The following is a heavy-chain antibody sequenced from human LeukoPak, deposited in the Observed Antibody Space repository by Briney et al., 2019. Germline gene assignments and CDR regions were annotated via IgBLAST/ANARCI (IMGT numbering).Heavy chain of an antibody. Sequence: GGSLRLSCAASGFTFSSYSMNWVRQAPGKGLEWVSSISSGSTYIYYADSVKGRFTISRDNAKNSLYLQMNSLRAEDTAVYYCARGYSYGASGFDYWGQGTLVTVSS. CDR3: ARGYSYGASGFDY. V-gene: IGHV3-21*01. D-gene: IGHD5-18*01. CDR2: ISSGSTYI. J-gene: IGHJ4*02. CDR1: GFTFSSYS.